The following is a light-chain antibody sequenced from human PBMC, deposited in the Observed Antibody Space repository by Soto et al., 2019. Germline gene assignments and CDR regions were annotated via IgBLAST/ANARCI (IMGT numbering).Light chain of an antibody. CDR3: CSYAGSSTLVV. CDR2: EGS. J-gene: IGLJ2*01. CDR1: SSDVGSYNL. Sequence: QSALTQPASVSGSPGQSITISCTGTSSDVGSYNLVSWYQQHPGKAPKLMIYEGSKRPSRVSNRFSGSKSGNTASLTISGLQAEDEADYYCCSYAGSSTLVVFGGGTKLTVL. V-gene: IGLV2-23*01.